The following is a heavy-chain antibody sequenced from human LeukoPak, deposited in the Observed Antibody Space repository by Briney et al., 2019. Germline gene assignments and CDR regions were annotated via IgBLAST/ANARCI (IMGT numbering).Heavy chain of an antibody. CDR3: ARGGLLWFGEVFARNGMDV. J-gene: IGHJ6*02. CDR1: GGSISSGDYY. D-gene: IGHD3-10*01. CDR2: IYYSGST. V-gene: IGHV4-30-4*01. Sequence: PSQTLSLTCTVSGGSISSGDYYWSWIRQPPGKGLEWIGYIYYSGSTYYNPSLKSRVTISVDTSKNQFSLKLSSVTAADTAVYYCARGGLLWFGEVFARNGMDVWCQGTTVTVS.